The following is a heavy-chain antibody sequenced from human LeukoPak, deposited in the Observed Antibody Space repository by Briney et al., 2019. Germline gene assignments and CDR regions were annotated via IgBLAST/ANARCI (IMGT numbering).Heavy chain of an antibody. V-gene: IGHV3-30-3*01. CDR2: ISYDGSNK. D-gene: IGHD5-18*01. CDR1: GFTFRSYA. CDR3: ARSLYSYGYELPFDY. Sequence: GRSLRLSCAASGFTFRSYAMHWVRQAPGKGLEGVAVISYDGSNKYYADSVKGRFTISRDNSKNTLYVEMNSLRAEDTAVYYCARSLYSYGYELPFDYWGQGTLVTVSS. J-gene: IGHJ4*02.